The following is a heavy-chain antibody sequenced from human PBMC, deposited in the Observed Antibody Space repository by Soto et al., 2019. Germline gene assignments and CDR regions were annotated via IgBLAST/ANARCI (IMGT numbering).Heavy chain of an antibody. D-gene: IGHD2-21*02. J-gene: IGHJ4*02. CDR3: TPGIVVVTAHPPGVTPEVCDY. V-gene: IGHV3-15*01. CDR1: GFTFSNAW. Sequence: PGGSLRLSCAASGFTFSNAWMSWVRQAPGKGLEWVGRIKSKTDGGTTDYAAPVKGRFTISRDDSKNTLYLQIKSLKTEDTAVYYCTPGIVVVTAHPPGVTPEVCDYWGQVPLVTFSS. CDR2: IKSKTDGGTT.